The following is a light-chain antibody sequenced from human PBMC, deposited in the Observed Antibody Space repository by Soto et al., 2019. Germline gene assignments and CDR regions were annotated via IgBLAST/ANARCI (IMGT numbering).Light chain of an antibody. CDR2: GAS. Sequence: EIVFTQSPCTLSLSPGERATLSCRASQSVSSNYLAWYQQKPGQAPRLLIYGASSRATGIPDRFSGSGSGTDFTLTISRLEPEDFAVYYCQQYISSPRTFGQGTKVDIK. V-gene: IGKV3-20*01. CDR3: QQYISSPRT. CDR1: QSVSSNY. J-gene: IGKJ1*01.